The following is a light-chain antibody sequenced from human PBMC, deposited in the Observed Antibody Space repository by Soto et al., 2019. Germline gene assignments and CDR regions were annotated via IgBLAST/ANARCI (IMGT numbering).Light chain of an antibody. CDR3: SSYTPTNTYV. CDR2: AVS. Sequence: QSALTQPASVSGSPGQSITISCTGTSSDIGAYDYVSWYQQHPGKAPKLIISAVSTRPSGVSDHFSGSKSGNTASLTISGLQAEDEADYYCSSYTPTNTYVFGSGTKVTVL. J-gene: IGLJ1*01. CDR1: SSDIGAYDY. V-gene: IGLV2-14*01.